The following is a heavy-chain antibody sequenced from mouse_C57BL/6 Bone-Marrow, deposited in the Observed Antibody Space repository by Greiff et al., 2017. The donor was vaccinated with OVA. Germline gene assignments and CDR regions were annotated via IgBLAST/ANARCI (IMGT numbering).Heavy chain of an antibody. D-gene: IGHD1-1*01. J-gene: IGHJ1*03. Sequence: QVQLQQPGAELVKPGASVKMSCKASGYTFTSYWLTWVKQRPGQGLEWIGDIYPGSGSTNYNEKFKSKATLTVDKSSSTSYMQLSSLTSEDSAVXYGAVYYYGSSDWYFEVWCTGNTVTVSS. CDR3: AVYYYGSSDWYFEV. V-gene: IGHV1-55*01. CDR2: IYPGSGST. CDR1: GYTFTSYW.